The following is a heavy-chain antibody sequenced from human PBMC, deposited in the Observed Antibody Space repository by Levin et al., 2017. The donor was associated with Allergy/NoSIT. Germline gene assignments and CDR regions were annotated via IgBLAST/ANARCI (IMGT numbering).Heavy chain of an antibody. Sequence: GESLKISCAASGFTFSTYAMNWVRQAPGKGLEWVSAISGSGGSTYYADSVKGRFTISRDNSKNTLYLQMNSLRAEDTAVYYCAKATGSGWYGGDAFDSWGQGTMVTVSS. CDR1: GFTFSTYA. CDR2: ISGSGGST. D-gene: IGHD6-19*01. V-gene: IGHV3-23*01. CDR3: AKATGSGWYGGDAFDS. J-gene: IGHJ3*02.